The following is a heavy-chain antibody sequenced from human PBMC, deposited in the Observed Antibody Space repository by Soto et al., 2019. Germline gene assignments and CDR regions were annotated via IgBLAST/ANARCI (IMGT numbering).Heavy chain of an antibody. CDR1: GFTFSDFY. Sequence: GGSLRLSCAVSGFTFSDFYMSWIRQAPGKGLEWVSYISTSGNYAKYADSVKGRFAISRDNANNSLFLQMNSLRAEDTALYFCARGDKGRFGDFYYWGQGALVTVSS. CDR2: ISTSGNYA. CDR3: ARGDKGRFGDFYY. D-gene: IGHD3-10*01. V-gene: IGHV3-11*06. J-gene: IGHJ4*02.